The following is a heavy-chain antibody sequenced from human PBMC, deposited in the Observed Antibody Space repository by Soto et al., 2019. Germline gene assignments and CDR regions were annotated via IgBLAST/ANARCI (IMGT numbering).Heavy chain of an antibody. Sequence: SETLSLTCTVSGGSISSYYWSWTRQPPGKGLEWIGYIYYSGSTNYNPSLKSRVTISVDTSKNQFSLKLSSVTAADTAVYYCARATKKHDDYGDYGAEYYYYYGMDVWGQGTTVTVSS. D-gene: IGHD4-17*01. CDR2: IYYSGST. V-gene: IGHV4-59*01. CDR1: GGSISSYY. J-gene: IGHJ6*02. CDR3: ARATKKHDDYGDYGAEYYYYYGMDV.